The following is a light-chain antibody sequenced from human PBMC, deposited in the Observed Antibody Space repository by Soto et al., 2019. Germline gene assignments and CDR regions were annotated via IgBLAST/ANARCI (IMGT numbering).Light chain of an antibody. Sequence: EIVLTQSPATLSLSPGERATLSRRASPSVTNYLAWYQQKPCQPPRLLIYGAFNRAAGIPARFSGSGSGTDFTLTISSLEPEDSAVYYCQQRNIWPPVTFGQGTRLEIK. CDR3: QQRNIWPPVT. V-gene: IGKV3-11*01. J-gene: IGKJ5*01. CDR2: GAF. CDR1: PSVTNY.